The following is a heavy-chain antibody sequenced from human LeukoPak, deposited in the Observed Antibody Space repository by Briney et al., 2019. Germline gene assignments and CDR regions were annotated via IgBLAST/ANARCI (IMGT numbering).Heavy chain of an antibody. CDR3: ARDRCSGGSCWGSDYYYGMDV. Sequence: GRSLRLSCAASGFXFSTYAMHWVRQAPGKGLEWVSSISSRRSYRNYADSVKGRFPISRDNAKNSLYLQMNSLRAEDTAVYYCARDRCSGGSCWGSDYYYGMDVWGQGTTVTVSS. J-gene: IGHJ6*02. CDR1: GFXFSTYA. CDR2: ISSRRSYR. D-gene: IGHD2-15*01. V-gene: IGHV3-21*04.